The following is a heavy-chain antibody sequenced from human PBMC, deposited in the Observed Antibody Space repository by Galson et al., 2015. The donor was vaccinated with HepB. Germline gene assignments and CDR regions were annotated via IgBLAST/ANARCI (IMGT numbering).Heavy chain of an antibody. V-gene: IGHV3-23*01. D-gene: IGHD1-26*01. Sequence: SLRLSCAASGFTFSSYAMSWVRQAPGKELEWVSAISGSGGSTYYADSVKGRFTISRDNAKNSLYLQMNSLRAEDTAMYYCARRRGSNSFDYWGQGTLVTVSS. J-gene: IGHJ4*02. CDR2: ISGSGGST. CDR3: ARRRGSNSFDY. CDR1: GFTFSSYA.